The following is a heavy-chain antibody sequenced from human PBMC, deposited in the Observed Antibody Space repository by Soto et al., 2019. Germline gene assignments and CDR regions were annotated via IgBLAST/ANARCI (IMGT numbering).Heavy chain of an antibody. Sequence: SETMSLTCDVSGVSISSGNLWSWVRQPPGKGLEWIAEVYNDGSANYHPSLESQATISVDRSKNQFSLRLSSLTAADTGKYYCARLVYDSRLNYLYFDHWGQGTLVTVSS. J-gene: IGHJ4*02. CDR2: VYNDGSA. D-gene: IGHD3-22*01. V-gene: IGHV4-4*02. CDR1: GVSISSGNL. CDR3: ARLVYDSRLNYLYFDH.